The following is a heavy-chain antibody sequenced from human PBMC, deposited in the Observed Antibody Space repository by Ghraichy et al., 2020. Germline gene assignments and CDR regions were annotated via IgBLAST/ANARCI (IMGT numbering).Heavy chain of an antibody. D-gene: IGHD5-18*01. V-gene: IGHV3-23*01. Sequence: LSLTCAASGFTFSSYAMTWVRQAPGKGLEWVSAISGSGGSTYYADSVKVRFTISRDNPKNTLYLQMNSLGADDTAVYYCAKRDTAINYWGHGTLVTVSS. CDR3: AKRDTAINY. CDR1: GFTFSSYA. CDR2: ISGSGGST. J-gene: IGHJ4*01.